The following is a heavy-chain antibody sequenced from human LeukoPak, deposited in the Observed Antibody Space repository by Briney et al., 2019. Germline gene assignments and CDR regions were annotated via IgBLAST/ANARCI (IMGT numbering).Heavy chain of an antibody. CDR3: ARDPPSGGWSFFDY. Sequence: GGSLRLSCAASGFTFSSYAMHWVRQAPGKGLEWVAVISYDGSNKYYADSVKGRFTISRDNSENTLYLQMNSLRTEDTALYYCARDPPSGGWSFFDYWGQGTLVTVSS. D-gene: IGHD6-19*01. V-gene: IGHV3-30*04. CDR2: ISYDGSNK. CDR1: GFTFSSYA. J-gene: IGHJ4*02.